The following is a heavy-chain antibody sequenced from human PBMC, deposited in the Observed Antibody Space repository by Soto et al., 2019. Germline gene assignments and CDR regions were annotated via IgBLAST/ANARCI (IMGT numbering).Heavy chain of an antibody. CDR1: GGSFSAYY. Sequence: SETLSLTCAVYGGSFSAYYWSWIRQPPGKGLEWIGEINHSGGTSYNPSLKSRVTISVDTSKSQFSLKLTSVTAADRAVYYCAKANSGDDDEFDYWGQGTQVTVSS. V-gene: IGHV4-34*01. CDR2: INHSGGT. J-gene: IGHJ4*02. CDR3: AKANSGDDDEFDY. D-gene: IGHD5-12*01.